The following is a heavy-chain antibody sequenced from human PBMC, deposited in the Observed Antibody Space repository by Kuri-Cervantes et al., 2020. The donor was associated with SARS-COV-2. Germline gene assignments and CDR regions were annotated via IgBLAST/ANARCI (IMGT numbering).Heavy chain of an antibody. CDR2: IDWDDDK. Sequence: SGPTLVKPTQTLTLTCTFSGFSLSTSGMCVSWIRQPPGKALEWLARIDWDDDKYYSTSLKTRLTISKDTPKNQVVLTMTNMDPVDTATYYCARTTIFGVVIRPFDYWGQGTLVTVSS. CDR3: ARTTIFGVVIRPFDY. CDR1: GFSLSTSGMC. D-gene: IGHD3-3*01. V-gene: IGHV2-70*11. J-gene: IGHJ4*02.